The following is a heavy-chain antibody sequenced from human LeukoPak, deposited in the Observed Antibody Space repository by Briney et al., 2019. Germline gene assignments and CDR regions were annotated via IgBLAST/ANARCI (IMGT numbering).Heavy chain of an antibody. Sequence: GGSLRLSCAASGFTFSNYYLTWVRQAPGKGLEWVANINQDGSLEKYVDSVKGRFTISRDNAENSVYLQMNSLRAEDTAVYYCARDGHNGNVFDYWGQGTLVTVSS. CDR3: ARDGHNGNVFDY. D-gene: IGHD1-1*01. CDR2: INQDGSLE. J-gene: IGHJ4*02. CDR1: GFTFSNYY. V-gene: IGHV3-7*01.